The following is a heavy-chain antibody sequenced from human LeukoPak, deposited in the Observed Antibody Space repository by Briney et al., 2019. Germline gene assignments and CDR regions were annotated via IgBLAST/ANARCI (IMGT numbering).Heavy chain of an antibody. CDR1: GGTISSHY. Sequence: SETLSLTCTVSGGTISSHYWSWIRQPAGKGLEWIGRIYLSGSTMYNPSLKSRVTMSVDTSKNQFSLKLNSVATADTAVYYCARETYLIGWYFDLWGRGTLVTVYS. CDR3: ARETYLIGWYFDL. J-gene: IGHJ2*01. V-gene: IGHV4-4*07. D-gene: IGHD3-16*02. CDR2: IYLSGST.